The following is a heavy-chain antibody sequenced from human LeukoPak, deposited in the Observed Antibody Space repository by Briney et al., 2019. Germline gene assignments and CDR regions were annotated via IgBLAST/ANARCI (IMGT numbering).Heavy chain of an antibody. CDR3: ARDLVSSRRVGTYGY. CDR1: GYTFTSYY. V-gene: IGHV1-46*01. Sequence: ASVKVSCKASGYTFTSYYMHWVRQAPGQGLEWMGIINPSGGSTSYAQKFQGKVTMTRDMSTSTVYMELSSLRSEDTAVYYCARDLVSSRRVGTYGYWGQGTLVSVSS. D-gene: IGHD6-13*01. CDR2: INPSGGST. J-gene: IGHJ4*02.